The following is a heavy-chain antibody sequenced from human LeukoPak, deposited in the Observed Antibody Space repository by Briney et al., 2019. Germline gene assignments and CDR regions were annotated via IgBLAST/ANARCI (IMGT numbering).Heavy chain of an antibody. CDR2: INAGNGNT. CDR1: GYTFTSYA. D-gene: IGHD6-19*01. V-gene: IGHV1-3*03. CDR3: ARGRVGSYSSGWSGYYYYMDV. Sequence: GASVKVSCKASGYTFTSYAMHWVRQAPGQRLEWMGWINAGNGNTKYSQEFQGRVTITRDTSASTAYMELSSLRSEDMAVYYCARGRVGSYSSGWSGYYYYMDVWGKGTTVTVSS. J-gene: IGHJ6*03.